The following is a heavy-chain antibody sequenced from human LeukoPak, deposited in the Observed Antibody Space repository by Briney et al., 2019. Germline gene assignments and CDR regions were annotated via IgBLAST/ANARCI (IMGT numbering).Heavy chain of an antibody. D-gene: IGHD6-19*01. CDR1: GFTFSGYA. V-gene: IGHV3-23*01. CDR2: ISGSGGST. CDR3: AKTKAKSGLGDAFDI. Sequence: QSGGSLRLSCAASGFTFSGYAMSWVRQAPGKGLEWVSAISGSGGSTYYADSVKGRFTISRDNSKNTLYLQMNNLRAEDTAVYYCAKTKAKSGLGDAFDIWGQGTMVTVSS. J-gene: IGHJ3*02.